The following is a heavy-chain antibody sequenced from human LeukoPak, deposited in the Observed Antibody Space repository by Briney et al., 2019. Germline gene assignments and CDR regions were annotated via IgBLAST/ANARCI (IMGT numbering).Heavy chain of an antibody. D-gene: IGHD6-19*01. V-gene: IGHV3-23*01. Sequence: GGSLRLSCAASGFTVSSNYMSWVRQAPGKGLEWVSAISGSGGSTYYADSVKGRFTISRDNSKNTLYLQMNSLRAEDTAEYYCAKDSNGWYRRGSNYFDYWGQGTLVTVSS. CDR3: AKDSNGWYRRGSNYFDY. CDR2: ISGSGGST. J-gene: IGHJ4*02. CDR1: GFTVSSNY.